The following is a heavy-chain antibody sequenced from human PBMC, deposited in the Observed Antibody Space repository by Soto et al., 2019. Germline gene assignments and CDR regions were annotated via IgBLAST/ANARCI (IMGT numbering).Heavy chain of an antibody. CDR3: AKDNKIIAAAGTVEGGFDY. CDR1: GFTFDDYA. V-gene: IGHV3-9*01. J-gene: IGHJ4*02. CDR2: IRWNSGSI. D-gene: IGHD6-13*01. Sequence: EVQLVESGGGLVQPGRSLRLSCAASGFTFDDYAMHWVRQAPGKGLEWVSGIRWNSGSIGYADSVKGRFTISRDNAKNSLYLQMNSLGAEDTALYYCAKDNKIIAAAGTVEGGFDYWGQGTLVSVSS.